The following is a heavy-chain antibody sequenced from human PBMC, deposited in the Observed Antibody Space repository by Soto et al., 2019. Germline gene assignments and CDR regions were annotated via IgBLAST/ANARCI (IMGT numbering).Heavy chain of an antibody. CDR1: GYTFTSYD. Sequence: GASMKVSCKASGYTFTSYDINWVRQATGQGLEWMGWMNPNSGNTGYAQKFQGRVTMTRNTPISTAYMELSSLRSEDTAVYYCARVMVRGAMAHYYYYGMDVWGQGTTVTVS. CDR2: MNPNSGNT. V-gene: IGHV1-8*01. D-gene: IGHD3-10*01. J-gene: IGHJ6*02. CDR3: ARVMVRGAMAHYYYYGMDV.